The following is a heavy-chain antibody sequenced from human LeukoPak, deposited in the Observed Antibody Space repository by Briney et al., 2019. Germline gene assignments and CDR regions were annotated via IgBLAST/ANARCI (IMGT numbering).Heavy chain of an antibody. CDR3: AKDRSIVGATTDY. D-gene: IGHD1-26*01. CDR2: INTDGSST. CDR1: GFTFSSYW. Sequence: PGGSLRLSCAASGFTFSSYWMHWVRQAPGKGLVWVSRINTDGSSTSYADSVKGRFTISRDNAKNTLYLQMNSLRAEDTAVYYCAKDRSIVGATTDYWGQGTLVTVSS. J-gene: IGHJ4*02. V-gene: IGHV3-74*01.